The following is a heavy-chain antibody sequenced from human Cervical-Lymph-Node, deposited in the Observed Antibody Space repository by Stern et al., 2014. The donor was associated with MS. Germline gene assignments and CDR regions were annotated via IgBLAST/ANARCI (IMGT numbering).Heavy chain of an antibody. J-gene: IGHJ4*02. D-gene: IGHD3-10*01. CDR3: ARRFPYDSGPRDRYDS. CDR2: IYPADSDP. Sequence: VQLVQSGAEVKKPGESLRISCKGSGYSFTNYWIGWVRQMPGKGLEGMGVIYPADSDPRYNPSFQGQVTISADKSISTAYLQWSSLKASDTAMYYCARRFPYDSGPRDRYDSWGQGTLVTVSS. V-gene: IGHV5-51*03. CDR1: GYSFTNYW.